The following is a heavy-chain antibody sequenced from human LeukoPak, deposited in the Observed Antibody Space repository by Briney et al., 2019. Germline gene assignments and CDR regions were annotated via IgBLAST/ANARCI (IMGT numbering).Heavy chain of an antibody. V-gene: IGHV1-8*01. CDR1: GYTFTSYD. Sequence: ASVKVSCKASGYTFTSYDINWVRQATGQGPEWMGWMNPNSGNTGYAQKFQGRVTMTRNTSISTAYMELSSLRSEDTAVYYCARGLSDFWSGYYTDGFVDWGQGTLVTVSS. J-gene: IGHJ4*02. D-gene: IGHD3-3*01. CDR3: ARGLSDFWSGYYTDGFVD. CDR2: MNPNSGNT.